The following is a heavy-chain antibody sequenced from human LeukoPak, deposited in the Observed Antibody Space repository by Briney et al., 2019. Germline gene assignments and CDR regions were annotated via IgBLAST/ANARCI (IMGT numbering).Heavy chain of an antibody. CDR1: GFTFSSYA. Sequence: GGSLRLSCAASGFTFSSYAMIWVRQAPGRGLEWVSLISDSGSSTYHPDSVKGRFTISRDNSKNTVYLQMNSLRAEDTAVYYCAKGVSGYGSGRPFDYWGQGTLVTVSS. CDR3: AKGVSGYGSGRPFDY. D-gene: IGHD3-10*01. V-gene: IGHV3-23*01. J-gene: IGHJ4*02. CDR2: ISDSGSST.